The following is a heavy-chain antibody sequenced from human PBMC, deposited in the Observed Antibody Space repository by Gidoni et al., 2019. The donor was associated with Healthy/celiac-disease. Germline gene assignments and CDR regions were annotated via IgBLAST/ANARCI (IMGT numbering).Heavy chain of an antibody. CDR2: IYHSGST. CDR3: ARDGVVAASFDY. J-gene: IGHJ4*02. V-gene: IGHV4-38-2*02. Sequence: QVQLQESGPGLVKPSETLSLPCAVSGYSISSGYYWGWIRQPPGKGLEWIGSIYHSGSTYYNPSLKSRVTISVDTSKNQFSLKLSSVTAADTAVYYCARDGVVAASFDYWGQGTLVTVSS. CDR1: GYSISSGYY. D-gene: IGHD2-15*01.